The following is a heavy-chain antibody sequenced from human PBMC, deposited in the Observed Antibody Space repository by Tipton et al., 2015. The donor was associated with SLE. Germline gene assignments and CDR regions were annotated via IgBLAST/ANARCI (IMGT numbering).Heavy chain of an antibody. J-gene: IGHJ4*02. CDR3: ARGPPFDY. Sequence: TLSLTCTVSGASISSYYWSWIRQPPGKGLEWIGEINHSGSTNYNPSLKSRVTISVDTSKNQFSLKLSSVTAADTAVYYCARGPPFDYWGQGTLVTVSS. CDR2: INHSGST. CDR1: GASISSYY. V-gene: IGHV4-34*01.